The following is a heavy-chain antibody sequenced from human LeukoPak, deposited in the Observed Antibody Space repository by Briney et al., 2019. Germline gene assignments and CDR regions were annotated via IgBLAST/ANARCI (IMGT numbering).Heavy chain of an antibody. Sequence: SGGSLRLSCAASGFTFSSYSMNWVRQAPGKGLEWVSYISSSSSTIYYADSVKGRFTISRDNAKNSLYLQMNSLRAEDTAVYYCARPSSIFGGPYYFDYWGQGTLVTVSS. CDR3: ARPSSIFGGPYYFDY. CDR1: GFTFSSYS. J-gene: IGHJ4*02. D-gene: IGHD3-3*01. CDR2: ISSSSSTI. V-gene: IGHV3-48*01.